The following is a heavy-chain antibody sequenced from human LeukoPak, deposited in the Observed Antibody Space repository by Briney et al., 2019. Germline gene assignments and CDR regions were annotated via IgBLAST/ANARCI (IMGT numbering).Heavy chain of an antibody. CDR3: AKGVTYHYDSGSVKWFDP. CDR1: GFTFDDYA. CDR2: ISWKSDSI. V-gene: IGHV3-9*01. J-gene: IGHJ5*02. Sequence: GGSLRLSCAASGFTFDDYAMHWVRQAPGKGLEWVSGISWKSDSIGYADSVKGRFTISRDNAKKSLYLLMNSLRAEDTALYYCAKGVTYHYDSGSVKWFDPWGQGTLVTVSS. D-gene: IGHD3-10*01.